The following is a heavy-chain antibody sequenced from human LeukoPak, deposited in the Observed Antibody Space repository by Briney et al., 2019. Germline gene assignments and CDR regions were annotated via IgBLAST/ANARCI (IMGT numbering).Heavy chain of an antibody. Sequence: ASVKVSCKASGCTFTGYYMHWVRQAPGQGLEWMGWINPNSGGTNYAQKFQGRVTMTRDTSISIAYMELSRLRSDDTAVYYCARAPYCSSASCYRGWFDPWGQGTLVTVSS. CDR3: ARAPYCSSASCYRGWFDP. J-gene: IGHJ5*02. V-gene: IGHV1-2*02. CDR1: GCTFTGYY. CDR2: INPNSGGT. D-gene: IGHD2-2*01.